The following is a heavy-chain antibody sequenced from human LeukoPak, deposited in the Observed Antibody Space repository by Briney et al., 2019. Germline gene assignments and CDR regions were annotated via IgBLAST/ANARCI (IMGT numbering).Heavy chain of an antibody. CDR3: AKPFGTSSWSPYYFDY. J-gene: IGHJ4*02. Sequence: XXXXKSGSIGYADSVKGRFTISRDNAKNSLYLQMNSLRAEDTALYYCAKPFGTSSWSPYYFDYWGQGTLVTVSS. D-gene: IGHD6-13*01. V-gene: IGHV3-9*01. CDR2: XXXKSGSI.